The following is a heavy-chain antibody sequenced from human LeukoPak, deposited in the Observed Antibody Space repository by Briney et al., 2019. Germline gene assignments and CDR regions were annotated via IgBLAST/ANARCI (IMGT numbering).Heavy chain of an antibody. CDR3: AKDTKSNYYGSGDYAFDI. V-gene: IGHV3-23*01. Sequence: PGGSLRLSCTASGISFTNYAMSWVRQTPGKGLEWVSSISVNGERTYYPDSVRGRFSASRDNSKNTMYLQINSLRAEDTAVYYCAKDTKSNYYGSGDYAFDIWGQGTMVTVSS. J-gene: IGHJ3*02. D-gene: IGHD3-10*01. CDR2: ISVNGERT. CDR1: GISFTNYA.